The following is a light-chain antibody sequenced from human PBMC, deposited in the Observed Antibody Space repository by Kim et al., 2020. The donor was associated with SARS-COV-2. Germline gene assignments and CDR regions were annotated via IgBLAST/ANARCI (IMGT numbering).Light chain of an antibody. J-gene: IGKJ2*03. V-gene: IGKV1-8*01. CDR2: AAS. CDR1: QGISSY. CDR3: QQYYSYPPS. Sequence: SASTGDRVTFTGRASQGISSYLAWYQQKPGKAPKLLIYAASTLQSGVPSRFSGSGSGTAFTLTISCLQSEDFATYYCQQYYSYPPSFGQGTKLEI.